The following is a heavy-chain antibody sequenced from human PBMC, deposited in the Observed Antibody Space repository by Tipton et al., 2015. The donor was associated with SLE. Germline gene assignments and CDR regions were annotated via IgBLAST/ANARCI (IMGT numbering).Heavy chain of an antibody. CDR2: LHYDGYTY. CDR1: GFTFSSYG. Sequence: SLRLSCAASGFTFSSYGMHWVRQAPGKGLEWVAFLHYDGYTYYYADSVKGRFTISRDSSRNTLHLQMNSLRTDDTAVYYCAAPPLYSSGWQPPAYWGQGTLVTVSS. V-gene: IGHV3-30*02. D-gene: IGHD6-19*01. CDR3: AAPPLYSSGWQPPAY. J-gene: IGHJ4*02.